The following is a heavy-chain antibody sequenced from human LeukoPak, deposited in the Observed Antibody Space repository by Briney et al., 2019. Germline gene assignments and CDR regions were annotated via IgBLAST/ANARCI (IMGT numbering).Heavy chain of an antibody. CDR3: AKDLAVSGTEDAFDI. Sequence: GGSLRLSCAASGFTFSSYGMHWVRQAPGKGLEWVAFIRYDGSNKYYADSVKGRFTISRDNSKNTLYLQMNSLRADDTAVYYCAKDLAVSGTEDAFDIWGQGTMVTVSS. CDR2: IRYDGSNK. CDR1: GFTFSSYG. D-gene: IGHD6-19*01. J-gene: IGHJ3*02. V-gene: IGHV3-30*02.